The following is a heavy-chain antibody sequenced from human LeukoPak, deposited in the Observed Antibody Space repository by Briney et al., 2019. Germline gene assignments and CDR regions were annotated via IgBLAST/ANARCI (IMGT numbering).Heavy chain of an antibody. CDR1: GYTFTSYY. Sequence: ASVKVSCKASGYTFTSYYMHWVRQAPGQGLEWVGIINPSGGSTSYAQKFQGRVTMTRDTSTSTVYMELSSLRSEDTAVYYCARATVTLNWFDPWGQGTLVTVSS. D-gene: IGHD4-17*01. J-gene: IGHJ5*02. CDR3: ARATVTLNWFDP. CDR2: INPSGGST. V-gene: IGHV1-46*01.